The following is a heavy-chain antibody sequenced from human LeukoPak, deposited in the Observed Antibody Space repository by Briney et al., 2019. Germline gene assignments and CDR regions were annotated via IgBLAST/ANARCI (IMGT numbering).Heavy chain of an antibody. CDR1: GFTFSSYG. Sequence: GGSLRLSCAASGFTFSSYGMHWVRQAPGKGLEWVAIIKKDGSEKYYVDSMKGRFTISRDNAKNSLFLQMNSLRAEDTAIYYCTTDTWYSAGHWGQGTLVTVSS. CDR2: IKKDGSEK. J-gene: IGHJ4*02. CDR3: TTDTWYSAGH. V-gene: IGHV3-7*03. D-gene: IGHD2-15*01.